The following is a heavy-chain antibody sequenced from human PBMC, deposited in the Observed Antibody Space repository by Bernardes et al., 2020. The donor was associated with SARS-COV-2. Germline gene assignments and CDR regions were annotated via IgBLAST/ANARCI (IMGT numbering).Heavy chain of an antibody. D-gene: IGHD3-9*01. Sequence: GGSLRLSCAASGFTFSSYGMHWVRQAPGKGLEWLAVISYAGSNKYYADSVKGRFTISRDNSKNTLYLQMNSLRAEDTAVYYCAKDEGALRYPQQTKVGPQSGGMDVWGQGTTVTVSS. J-gene: IGHJ6*02. CDR3: AKDEGALRYPQQTKVGPQSGGMDV. CDR2: ISYAGSNK. CDR1: GFTFSSYG. V-gene: IGHV3-30*18.